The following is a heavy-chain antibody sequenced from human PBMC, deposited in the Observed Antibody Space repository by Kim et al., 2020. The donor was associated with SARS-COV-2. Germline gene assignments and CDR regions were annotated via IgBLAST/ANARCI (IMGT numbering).Heavy chain of an antibody. CDR3: ARGGLLNPDY. D-gene: IGHD3-3*01. Sequence: ASVKVSCKASGYTFTSYAMHWVRQAPGQRLEWMGWINAGNGNTKYSQKFKGRVTITRDTSASTAYMELSRLRPEETAVYYCARGGLLNPDYWGQGTLVTV. CDR1: GYTFTSYA. V-gene: IGHV1-3*01. CDR2: INAGNGNT. J-gene: IGHJ4*02.